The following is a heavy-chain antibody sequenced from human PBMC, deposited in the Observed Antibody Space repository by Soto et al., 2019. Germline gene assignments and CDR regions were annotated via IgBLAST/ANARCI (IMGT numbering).Heavy chain of an antibody. CDR2: ITSSGSTI. D-gene: IGHD3-16*02. CDR3: ARLAIASGGVIAVTYALDV. J-gene: IGHJ6*02. Sequence: EVKMVESGGGLVQPGGSLSLSCEVSGFTLSTYSMNWVRQAPGKGLEWVSFITSSGSTIYYADSVKGRFTVSRDNAKNSLFLQMISLRDEDTAVYYCARLAIASGGVIAVTYALDVWGQGTTVTVSS. V-gene: IGHV3-48*02. CDR1: GFTLSTYS.